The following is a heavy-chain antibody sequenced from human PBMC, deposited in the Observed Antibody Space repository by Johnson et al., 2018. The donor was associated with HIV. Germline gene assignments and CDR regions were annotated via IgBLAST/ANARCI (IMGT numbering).Heavy chain of an antibody. J-gene: IGHJ3*02. CDR3: ARDRTLWQLVRPGGAFDI. D-gene: IGHD6-6*01. Sequence: QVQLVESGGGVVQPGRSLRLSCAAYGFTFSSYAMHWVRQAPGKGLEWVAVISYDGSNKYYADSVKGRFTISRDNSKNTLYLQMNSLRAEDTAVYYCARDRTLWQLVRPGGAFDIWGQGTMVTVS. CDR2: ISYDGSNK. CDR1: GFTFSSYA. V-gene: IGHV3-30*04.